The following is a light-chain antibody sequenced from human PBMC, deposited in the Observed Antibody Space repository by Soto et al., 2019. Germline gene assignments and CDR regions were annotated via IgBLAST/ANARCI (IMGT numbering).Light chain of an antibody. Sequence: QAVVTQPPSVSGAPGQRVTISCTGSSSNIGAGYDVHWYQQLPGTAPKLLIYGNSNRPSGVPDRFSGSKSGTSASLAITGLQAEDEADYSCQYYDSSLSGYVVFGGGTKVTVL. V-gene: IGLV1-40*01. CDR3: QYYDSSLSGYVV. CDR2: GNS. J-gene: IGLJ2*01. CDR1: SSNIGAGYD.